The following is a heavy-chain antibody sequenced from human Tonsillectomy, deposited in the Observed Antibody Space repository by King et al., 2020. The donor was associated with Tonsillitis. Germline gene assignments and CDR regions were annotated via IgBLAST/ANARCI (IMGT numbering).Heavy chain of an antibody. CDR3: ARRGNGYDPVL. D-gene: IGHD5-12*01. V-gene: IGHV5-10-1*03. Sequence: VQLVESGAEVKKPGESLRISCKGSGYSFDNFWISWVRQMPGEGLEWMGRIDPTDSYTNYSPSFQGHVTISADKSISTAYLQWSSLKASDTAMYYCARRGNGYDPVLWGQGTLVTVSS. CDR2: IDPTDSYT. J-gene: IGHJ4*02. CDR1: GYSFDNFW.